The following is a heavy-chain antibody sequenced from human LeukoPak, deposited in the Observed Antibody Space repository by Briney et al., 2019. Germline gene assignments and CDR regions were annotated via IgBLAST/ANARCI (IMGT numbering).Heavy chain of an antibody. CDR2: INHRRST. CDR3: ARGRTGYHLLPTKKDYSYYYMDV. CDR1: GGSFSGYY. V-gene: IGHV4-34*01. Sequence: SETLSLTCAVYGGSFSGYYWTWIRQPPGKGLEWIGEINHRRSTKYSPSLKSRVTISVDTSKNQFSLKLSSVAAADTAVYYCARGRTGYHLLPTKKDYSYYYMDVWDKGTTVTVSS. D-gene: IGHD2-2*01. J-gene: IGHJ6*03.